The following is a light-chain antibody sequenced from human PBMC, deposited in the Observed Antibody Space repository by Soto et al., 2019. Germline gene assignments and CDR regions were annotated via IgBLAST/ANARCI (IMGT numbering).Light chain of an antibody. Sequence: QSALTQPASVSGSPGQSITISCTGTISDVSGYNFVSWYQQYPGEAPKLMIYDVSNRPSGVSNRFSGSKSGNTASLTISGLQAEDEADYYCSSYTSSNTYVFGTGTKVTVL. CDR3: SSYTSSNTYV. J-gene: IGLJ1*01. CDR1: ISDVSGYNF. V-gene: IGLV2-14*03. CDR2: DVS.